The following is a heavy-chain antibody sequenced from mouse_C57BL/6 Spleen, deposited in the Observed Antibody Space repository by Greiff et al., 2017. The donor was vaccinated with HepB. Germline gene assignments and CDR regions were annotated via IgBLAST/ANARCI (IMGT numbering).Heavy chain of an antibody. D-gene: IGHD1-1*01. CDR3: ARDYGSSYGYFDV. CDR1: GYTFTSYG. CDR2: IYPRSGNT. J-gene: IGHJ1*03. Sequence: VQRVESGAELARPGASVKLSCKASGYTFTSYGISWVKQRTGQGLEWIGEIYPRSGNTYYNEKFKGKATLTADKSSSTAYMEIRSLTSEDSAVYFCARDYGSSYGYFDVWGTGTTVTVSS. V-gene: IGHV1-81*01.